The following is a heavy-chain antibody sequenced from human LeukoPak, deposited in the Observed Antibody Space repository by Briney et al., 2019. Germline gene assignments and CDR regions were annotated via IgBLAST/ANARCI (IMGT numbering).Heavy chain of an antibody. J-gene: IGHJ6*03. V-gene: IGHV5-51*01. CDR3: ARVGEMEARGFYYYYYYMDV. CDR2: IYPGDSDT. Sequence: GESLKISCKGSGYSFTSYGIGWVRQMPGKGLEWMGNIYPGDSDTRYSPSFQGQVTISADKSISTAYLQWSSLKASDTAMYYCARVGEMEARGFYYYYYYMDVWGKGTTVTVSS. D-gene: IGHD3-16*01. CDR1: GYSFTSYG.